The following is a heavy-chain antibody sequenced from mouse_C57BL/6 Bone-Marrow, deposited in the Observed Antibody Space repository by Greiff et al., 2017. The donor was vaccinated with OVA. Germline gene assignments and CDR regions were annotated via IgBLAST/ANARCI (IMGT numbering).Heavy chain of an antibody. J-gene: IGHJ4*01. Sequence: EVMLVESGEGLVKPGGSLKLSCAASGFTFSSYAMSWVRQTPEKRLEWVAYISSGGDYTYYADTVKGRFTISRDNARNTLYLQMNSLKSKDTAMYYYTRLLDAMDYWGQGTSVTVSS. CDR2: ISSGGDYT. D-gene: IGHD2-1*01. V-gene: IGHV5-9-1*02. CDR1: GFTFSSYA. CDR3: TRLLDAMDY.